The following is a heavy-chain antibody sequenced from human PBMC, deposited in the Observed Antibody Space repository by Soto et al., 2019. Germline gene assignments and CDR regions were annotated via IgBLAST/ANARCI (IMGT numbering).Heavy chain of an antibody. CDR1: GYTFTSYG. V-gene: IGHV1-18*01. Sequence: GASVKVSCKASGYTFTSYGISWVRQAPGQGLEWTGWISAYNGNTNYAQKLQGRVTMTTDTSTSTAYMELRSLRSDDTAVYYCASMAGYSSSSYWFDPWGQGTLVTVSS. D-gene: IGHD6-6*01. CDR2: ISAYNGNT. CDR3: ASMAGYSSSSYWFDP. J-gene: IGHJ5*02.